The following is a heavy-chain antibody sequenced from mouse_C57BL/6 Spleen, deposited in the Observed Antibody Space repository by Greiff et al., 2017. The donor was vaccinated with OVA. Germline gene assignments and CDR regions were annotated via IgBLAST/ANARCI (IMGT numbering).Heavy chain of an antibody. CDR3: ACSYDSGSSRYYAMDY. J-gene: IGHJ4*01. V-gene: IGHV1-63*01. Sequence: QVQLKQSGAELVRPGTSVKMSCKASGYTFTNYWIGWAKQRPGHGLEWIGDIYPGGGYTNYNEKFKGKATLTADKSSSTAYMQFSSLTSEDSAIYYAACSYDSGSSRYYAMDYWGQGTSVTVSS. D-gene: IGHD1-1*01. CDR2: IYPGGGYT. CDR1: GYTFTNYW.